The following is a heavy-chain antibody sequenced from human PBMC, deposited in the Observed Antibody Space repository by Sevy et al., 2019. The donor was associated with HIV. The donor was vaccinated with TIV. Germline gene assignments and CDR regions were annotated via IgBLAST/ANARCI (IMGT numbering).Heavy chain of an antibody. Sequence: SETLSLTCTVSGGSFTSSDSYWSWIRQPAGECQEWIGYIHYTGGTYYNPFLKSRVAMSVDTSEKQFSLKLSFLTAADTAVYYCASKRGYNDGPFDYWGQGTLVTVSS. D-gene: IGHD5-12*01. J-gene: IGHJ4*02. CDR1: GGSFTSSDSY. CDR3: ASKRGYNDGPFDY. CDR2: IHYTGGT. V-gene: IGHV4-30-4*01.